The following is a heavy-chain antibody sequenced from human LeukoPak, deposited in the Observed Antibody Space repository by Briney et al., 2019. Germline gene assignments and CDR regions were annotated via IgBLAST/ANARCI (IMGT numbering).Heavy chain of an antibody. Sequence: ASVKVSCKASGYTFTSYGISWVRQAPGQGLEWMGWISAYNGNTNYAQKLQGRVTMTTDTSTSTAYMELRSLRSDDTAVYYWAREKVGATQFVPWGQGTLVTVSS. CDR1: GYTFTSYG. CDR3: AREKVGATQFVP. J-gene: IGHJ5*02. V-gene: IGHV1-18*01. D-gene: IGHD1-26*01. CDR2: ISAYNGNT.